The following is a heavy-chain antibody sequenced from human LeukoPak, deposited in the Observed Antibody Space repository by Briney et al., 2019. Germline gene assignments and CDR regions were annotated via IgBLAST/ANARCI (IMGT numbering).Heavy chain of an antibody. CDR1: GFTFDDYG. CDR3: ARDSPAAGTFDY. J-gene: IGHJ4*02. Sequence: PGGSPRLSCAASGFTFDDYGLSWVRQPPGRGLECVSTINWNGGSTGYADSMKGLFTTSRDNAKNSLQLRMNSLRAEDTAVYYCARDSPAAGTFDYWGQGTLVTVSS. CDR2: INWNGGST. D-gene: IGHD6-13*01. V-gene: IGHV3-20*04.